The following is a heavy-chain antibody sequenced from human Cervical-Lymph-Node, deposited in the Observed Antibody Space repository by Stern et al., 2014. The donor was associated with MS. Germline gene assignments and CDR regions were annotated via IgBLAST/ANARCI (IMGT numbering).Heavy chain of an antibody. CDR2: IIPIFGTP. J-gene: IGHJ4*02. V-gene: IGHV1-69*01. Sequence: QMQLVQSGAEVKKPGSSVKVSCKASGGTFSNYGISWVRQAPGQGLVWMGGIIPIFGTPNYAQKFQGRVTITADESTSTAYMELSSLRSEDTAVYYCAREFNYDTSGYYFYYWGQGTLVTVSS. CDR1: GGTFSNYG. CDR3: AREFNYDTSGYYFYY. D-gene: IGHD3-22*01.